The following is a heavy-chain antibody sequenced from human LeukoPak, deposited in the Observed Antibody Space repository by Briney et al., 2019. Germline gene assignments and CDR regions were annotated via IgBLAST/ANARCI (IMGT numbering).Heavy chain of an antibody. D-gene: IGHD7-27*01. V-gene: IGHV3-48*01. Sequence: GGSLRLSCAASGFTFRNYAMNWVRQTPGKGLEWVSYISSSSSTIYYADSVKGRFTISRDNAKNTLLLQMNSLRGEDTAVYYCARANLGAFDVWGQGTMVTVSS. CDR1: GFTFRNYA. J-gene: IGHJ3*01. CDR2: ISSSSSTI. CDR3: ARANLGAFDV.